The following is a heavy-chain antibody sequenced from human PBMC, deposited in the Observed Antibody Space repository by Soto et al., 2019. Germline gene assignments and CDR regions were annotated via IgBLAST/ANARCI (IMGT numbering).Heavy chain of an antibody. Sequence: PSETLSLTCAVSGTASITRNNWCNWVRQPPGKGLEWTGEIYHSGSTNYNPSLKSRVTISVDTSKNQFSLKLSSVTAADTAVYYCARDPGYYDILTGYSGDYFDYWGQGTLVTVSS. CDR1: GTASITRNNW. CDR3: ARDPGYYDILTGYSGDYFDY. D-gene: IGHD3-9*01. J-gene: IGHJ4*02. V-gene: IGHV4-4*02. CDR2: IYHSGST.